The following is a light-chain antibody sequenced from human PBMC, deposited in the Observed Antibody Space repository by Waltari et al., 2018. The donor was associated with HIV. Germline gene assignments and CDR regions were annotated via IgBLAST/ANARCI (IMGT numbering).Light chain of an antibody. CDR2: KDS. CDR1: ALPKQN. Sequence: SYELTQPPSVSVSPGQTARITCSGDALPKQNAYWYQQKPGQAPKLIIYKDSERPSGSPERISGSSSGTAVTLTIGEVQAEDEADYYCQSVDNSGTFWVFGGGTKLTVL. J-gene: IGLJ3*02. V-gene: IGLV3-25*03. CDR3: QSVDNSGTFWV.